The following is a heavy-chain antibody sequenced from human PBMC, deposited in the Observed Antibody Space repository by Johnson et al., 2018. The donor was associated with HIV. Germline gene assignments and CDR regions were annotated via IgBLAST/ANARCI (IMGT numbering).Heavy chain of an antibody. Sequence: MQLVESGGSVVRPGGSLRLSCEGSGFSFDEYGMSWVRQAPGKGLEWVSGINWNGEHIGYADSVKGRCTVSRDNAKDHLVLQMNSLRVEDTALYYCASAMYDYERSGNYYGAFDIWGQGTMVSVFS. D-gene: IGHD3-22*01. J-gene: IGHJ3*02. V-gene: IGHV3-20*04. CDR1: GFSFDEYG. CDR3: ASAMYDYERSGNYYGAFDI. CDR2: INWNGEHI.